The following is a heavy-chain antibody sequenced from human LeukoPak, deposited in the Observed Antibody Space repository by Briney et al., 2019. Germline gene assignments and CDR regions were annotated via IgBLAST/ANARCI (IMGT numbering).Heavy chain of an antibody. CDR3: ARDGAYGDYEAYYYYMDV. CDR2: IYYSGGT. J-gene: IGHJ6*03. V-gene: IGHV4-59*12. D-gene: IGHD4-17*01. CDR1: GGSISSYY. Sequence: PSETLSLTCTVSGGSISSYYWSWIRQPPGKGLEWIGYIYYSGGTNYNPSLKSRVTISVDTSKNQFSLKLSSVTAADTAVYYCARDGAYGDYEAYYYYMDVWGKGTTVTISS.